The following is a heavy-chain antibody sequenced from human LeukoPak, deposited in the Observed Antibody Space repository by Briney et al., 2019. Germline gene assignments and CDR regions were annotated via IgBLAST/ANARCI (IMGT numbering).Heavy chain of an antibody. D-gene: IGHD3-3*01. CDR1: GYTFTSYD. CDR2: MNPNSGNT. V-gene: IGHV1-8*01. J-gene: IGHJ6*03. CDR3: ARGITIFGVVMFPIYYMDV. Sequence: ASVKVSCKASGYTFTSYDINWVRQATGQGLEWMGWMNPNSGNTGYAQKFQGRVTMTRNTSISTAYMELSSLRSEDTAVYYCARGITIFGVVMFPIYYMDVWGKGTTVTVSS.